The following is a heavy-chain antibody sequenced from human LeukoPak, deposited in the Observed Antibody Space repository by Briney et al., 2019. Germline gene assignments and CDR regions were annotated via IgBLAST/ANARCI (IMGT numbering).Heavy chain of an antibody. D-gene: IGHD2-21*02. CDR1: GGSISNYY. V-gene: IGHV4-4*07. J-gene: IGHJ2*01. CDR3: ARHYCGGDCYSRWYFDL. Sequence: SETLSLTCTVSGGSISNYYWSWIRRPPGKGLEWIWRVYSSGSTNYNPSLKSRVTMSVDTSKNQFSLKLSSVTAADTAVYYCARHYCGGDCYSRWYFDLWGRGTLVTVSS. CDR2: VYSSGST.